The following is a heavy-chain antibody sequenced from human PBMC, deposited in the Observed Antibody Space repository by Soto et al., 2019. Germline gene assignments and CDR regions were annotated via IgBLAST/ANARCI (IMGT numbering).Heavy chain of an antibody. Sequence: EVQLVEAGGGLVQPGGSLRLSCAASGFTVSSKYMSWVRQAPGKGLEWDSLIQSGGPTYYADSVKGRFTISRDTSENTVHLQMDSLRAEDTAVYYCARDDVLCDGGRCYGVPLDGWGKGTTVTVSS. CDR2: IQSGGPT. CDR1: GFTVSSKY. J-gene: IGHJ6*04. D-gene: IGHD2-15*01. V-gene: IGHV3-66*01. CDR3: ARDDVLCDGGRCYGVPLDG.